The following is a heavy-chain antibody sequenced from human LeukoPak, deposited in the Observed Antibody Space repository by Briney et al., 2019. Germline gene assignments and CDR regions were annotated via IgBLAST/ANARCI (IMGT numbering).Heavy chain of an antibody. V-gene: IGHV3-48*01. CDR1: GFTFSSYS. CDR2: ISSSSSTI. CDR3: ARGREYDYVWGSYRY. J-gene: IGHJ4*02. Sequence: GGSLRLSCAASGFTFSSYSMNWVRQAPGKGLEWVSYISSSSSTIYYADSVKGRFTISRDNAKNSLYLQMNSLRAEDTAVYYCARGREYDYVWGSYRYWGQGTLVTVSS. D-gene: IGHD3-16*02.